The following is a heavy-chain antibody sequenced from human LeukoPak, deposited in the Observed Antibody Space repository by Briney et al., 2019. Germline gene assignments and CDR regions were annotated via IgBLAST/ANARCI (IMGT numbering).Heavy chain of an antibody. D-gene: IGHD4-17*01. Sequence: SETLSLTCTVSGGSISSGSYYWSWIRQPAGKGLEWIGRIYTSGSTNYNPSLKSRVTISVDTSKNQFSLKLSSVTAADTAVYYCARGLKPKSLTTVTTVGDYWGQGTLVTVSS. J-gene: IGHJ4*02. CDR1: GGSISSGSYY. V-gene: IGHV4-61*02. CDR2: IYTSGST. CDR3: ARGLKPKSLTTVTTVGDY.